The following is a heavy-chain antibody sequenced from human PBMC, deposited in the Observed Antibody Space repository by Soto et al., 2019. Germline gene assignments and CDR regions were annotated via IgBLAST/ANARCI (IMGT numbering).Heavy chain of an antibody. CDR2: INPSGGST. J-gene: IGHJ6*02. CDR3: ARDFHPIVVVPAAMLGYYYYYGMDV. CDR1: GYTFTSYY. D-gene: IGHD2-2*01. V-gene: IGHV1-46*01. Sequence: ASVKVSCKASGYTFTSYYMHWVRQAPGQGLEWMGIINPSGGSTSYAQKFQGRVTMTTDTSTSTAYMELRSLRSDDTAVYYCARDFHPIVVVPAAMLGYYYYYGMDVWGQGTTVTVSS.